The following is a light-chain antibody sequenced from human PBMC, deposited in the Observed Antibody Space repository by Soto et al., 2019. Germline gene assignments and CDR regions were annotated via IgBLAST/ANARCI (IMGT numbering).Light chain of an antibody. J-gene: IGKJ1*01. CDR2: GAS. V-gene: IGKV3-15*01. CDR3: QQYNNWWT. CDR1: QSVSSN. Sequence: ENVMTQSPATLSVSPGERATLSCRASQSVSSNIAWYQQKPGQAPRLLIYGASTRATGIPARFSGSGSGTEFTLTISSLQSEDFAVYYCQQYNNWWTFGQGTKVDIK.